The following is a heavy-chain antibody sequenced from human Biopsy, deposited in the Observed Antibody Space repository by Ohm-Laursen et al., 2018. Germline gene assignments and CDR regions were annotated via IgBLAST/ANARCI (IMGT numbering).Heavy chain of an antibody. J-gene: IGHJ4*02. CDR3: ARVFCTSTTCYGLLDN. Sequence: GASVKASRKASGYTFTSYDIRWVRQAPGQGLEWMGWISPYNDKTSYPPKLQDRVTMTADTSTNTAHMELRSLRSDDTAVYYCARVFCTSTTCYGLLDNWGQGTVVTVSS. CDR2: ISPYNDKT. CDR1: GYTFTSYD. D-gene: IGHD2/OR15-2a*01. V-gene: IGHV1-18*01.